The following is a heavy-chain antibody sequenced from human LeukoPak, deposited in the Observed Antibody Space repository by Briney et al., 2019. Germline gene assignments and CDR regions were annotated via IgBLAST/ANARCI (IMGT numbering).Heavy chain of an antibody. Sequence: PGGSLRLSCTSSGLTFSSYAMNWVRQAPGKGLEWVSGIGAGGTFTYYADSVKGRFTIFRDNSRNTLYLQMNSLRADDTAVYYCAKDLDYTTCGYYFDYWGQGTLVTVSS. J-gene: IGHJ4*02. CDR1: GLTFSSYA. CDR3: AKDLDYTTCGYYFDY. V-gene: IGHV3-23*01. D-gene: IGHD4-11*01. CDR2: IGAGGTFT.